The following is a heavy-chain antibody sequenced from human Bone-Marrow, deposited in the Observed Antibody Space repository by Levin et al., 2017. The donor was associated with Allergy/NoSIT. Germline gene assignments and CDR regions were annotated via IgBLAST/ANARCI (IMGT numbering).Heavy chain of an antibody. CDR2: IYYTGTT. CDR3: VTSGNRDGSWFDP. D-gene: IGHD5-24*01. Sequence: PGGSLRLSCTVSGASISFSSYYWTWIRQSPGTGLEWIGSIYYTGTTSYNPSLESRVTISVDTSRNHFSLQLTSVTAADTAVYYCVTSGNRDGSWFDPWGQGTLVAVSS. V-gene: IGHV4-39*02. J-gene: IGHJ5*02. CDR1: GASISFSSYY.